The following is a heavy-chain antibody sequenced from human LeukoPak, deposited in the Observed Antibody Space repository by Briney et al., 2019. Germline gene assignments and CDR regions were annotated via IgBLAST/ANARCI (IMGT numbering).Heavy chain of an antibody. D-gene: IGHD2-2*01. CDR1: GASIGSYY. V-gene: IGHV4-59*08. CDR3: TRHDVVPVIGHGMAV. Sequence: SETLSLTCTVSGASIGSYYWSWIRQPPGKELEWIGYISPTGYTLHTPSLKSRVTISRDTSENRFSLILSSVTVADTAVYYCTRHDVVPVIGHGMAVWGQGTTVTVSS. CDR2: ISPTGYT. J-gene: IGHJ6*02.